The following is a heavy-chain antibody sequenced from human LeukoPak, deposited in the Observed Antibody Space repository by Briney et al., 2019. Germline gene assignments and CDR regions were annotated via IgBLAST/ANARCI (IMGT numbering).Heavy chain of an antibody. Sequence: ASVKVSCKASGYTFTGYYMHWVRQAPEQGLEWMGWINPNSGGTNYAQKFQGRVTMTRDTSISTAYMEVRSLRSDDTAVYYCARTNMVFGVDIEENWFDPWGQGTLVTVSS. V-gene: IGHV1-2*02. CDR3: ARTNMVFGVDIEENWFDP. J-gene: IGHJ5*02. CDR2: INPNSGGT. CDR1: GYTFTGYY. D-gene: IGHD3-3*01.